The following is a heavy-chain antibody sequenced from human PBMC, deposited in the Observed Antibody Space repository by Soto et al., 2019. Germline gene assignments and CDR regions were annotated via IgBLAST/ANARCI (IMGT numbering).Heavy chain of an antibody. CDR3: ARSGWHEGYYYYGMDV. J-gene: IGHJ6*02. CDR1: GYSFTSYW. D-gene: IGHD6-19*01. CDR2: IYPGDSDT. V-gene: IGHV5-51*01. Sequence: GESLKISCKGSGYSFTSYWIGWVRQMPGKGLEWMGIIYPGDSDTRYSPSFQGQVTISADKSISTAYLQWSSLKASDTATYYCARSGWHEGYYYYGMDVWGQGTTVTVSS.